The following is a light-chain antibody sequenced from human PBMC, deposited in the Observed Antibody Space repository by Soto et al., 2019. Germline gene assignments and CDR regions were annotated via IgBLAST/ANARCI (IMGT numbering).Light chain of an antibody. CDR2: DAS. V-gene: IGKV1-5*01. CDR1: QSISSW. CDR3: QQYNSFSWT. J-gene: IGKJ1*01. Sequence: DIQMTQSPSTLSASVGDRVIITCRASQSISSWLAWYQQKPGKAPKLLIYDASSLESGVPSRFSGSGSGTEFTLTISSLQPDDFATYYCQQYNSFSWTFGQGT.